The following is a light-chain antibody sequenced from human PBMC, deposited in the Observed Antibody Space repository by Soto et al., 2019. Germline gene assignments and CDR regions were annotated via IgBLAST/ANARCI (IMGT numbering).Light chain of an antibody. Sequence: EIVMTQSPATLSPSPGERATLSCRASESVSTNLAWYQQKAGQAPRLLIYGASTRATGIPARFSGSGSGTEFTLTISSLQSEDFAVYYCQQYSIWRTFGQGTKVDNK. CDR2: GAS. CDR3: QQYSIWRT. J-gene: IGKJ1*01. V-gene: IGKV3-15*01. CDR1: ESVSTN.